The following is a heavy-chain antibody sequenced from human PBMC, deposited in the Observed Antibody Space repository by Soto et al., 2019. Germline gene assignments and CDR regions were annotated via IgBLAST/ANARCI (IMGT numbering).Heavy chain of an antibody. Sequence: QVQLVQSGAEVKKPGSSVKVSCKASAGTFSSYAISWVRQAPGQGLEWMGGIIPIFGTANYAQKFQGRVTITADESTSTAYMELSSLRSEDTAVYYCARDRGYSGSYYFDYWGQGTLVTVSS. V-gene: IGHV1-69*12. CDR3: ARDRGYSGSYYFDY. D-gene: IGHD5-12*01. CDR1: AGTFSSYA. CDR2: IIPIFGTA. J-gene: IGHJ4*02.